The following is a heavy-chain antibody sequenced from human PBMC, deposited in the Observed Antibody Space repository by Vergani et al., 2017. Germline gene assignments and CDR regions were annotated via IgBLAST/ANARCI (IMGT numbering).Heavy chain of an antibody. CDR2: ISWNSGSI. D-gene: IGHD5-18*01. CDR1: GFTFSSYS. J-gene: IGHJ4*02. V-gene: IGHV3-21*01. Sequence: EVQLVESGGGLVKPGGSLRLSCAASGFTFSSYSMNWVRQAPGKGLEWVSGISWNSGSIGYADSVKGRFTISRDNAKNSLYLQMNSLRAEDTAVYYCARVGSYGYLYYFDYWGQGTLVTVSS. CDR3: ARVGSYGYLYYFDY.